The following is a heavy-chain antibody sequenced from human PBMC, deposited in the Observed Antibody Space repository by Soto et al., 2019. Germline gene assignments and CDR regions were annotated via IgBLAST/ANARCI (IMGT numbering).Heavy chain of an antibody. J-gene: IGHJ6*02. D-gene: IGHD2-15*01. V-gene: IGHV3-9*01. CDR2: IKWSADII. Sequence: EVHLAESGGGLVQPGGSLRLSCAAAGFSFDEFAMHWVRQVPGKGLEWVAGIKWSADIIGYVDSVKGRFTISRDNAKSSLYLQMNSLSPEDTGLYYCATGKGLHTPIGYYYFGMDVWGLGTTVTVSS. CDR3: ATGKGLHTPIGYYYFGMDV. CDR1: GFSFDEFA.